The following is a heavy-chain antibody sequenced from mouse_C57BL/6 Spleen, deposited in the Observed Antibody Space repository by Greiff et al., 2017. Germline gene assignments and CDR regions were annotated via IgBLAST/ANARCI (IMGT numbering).Heavy chain of an antibody. J-gene: IGHJ4*01. CDR3: EIWTAGVGTEAMDY. CDR1: GYAFTSYW. CDR2: IYPGSGST. D-gene: IGHD2-14*01. V-gene: IGHV1-55*01. Sequence: VQLQQSGAELVRPGASVKMSCKASGYAFTSYWITWVKQRPGQGLEWIGDIYPGSGSTNYNEKFKSKATLTVDTSSSTAYMQLSSLTSEDSAVYECEIWTAGVGTEAMDYWGQGTSVTVSS.